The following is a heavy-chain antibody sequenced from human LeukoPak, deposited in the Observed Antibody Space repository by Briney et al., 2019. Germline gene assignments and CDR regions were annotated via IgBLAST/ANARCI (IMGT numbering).Heavy chain of an antibody. CDR2: IYYSGST. CDR3: ARDSFRAAGCYYMDV. V-gene: IGHV4-59*01. Sequence: SETLSLTCAVSGGSISTYYWSWIRQPPGKGLEWIGYIYYSGSTNYNPSLKSRVTISVDTSKNEFSLKLSSVTAADTAVYYCARDSFRAAGCYYMDVWGKGTTVTVSS. J-gene: IGHJ6*03. D-gene: IGHD6-13*01. CDR1: GGSISTYY.